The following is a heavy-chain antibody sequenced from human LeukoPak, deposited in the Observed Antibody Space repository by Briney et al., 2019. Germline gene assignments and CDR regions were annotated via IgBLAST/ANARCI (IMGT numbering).Heavy chain of an antibody. CDR2: ISWNSGSI. CDR1: GFTFDDYA. D-gene: IGHD6-19*01. Sequence: GESLRLSCAASGFTFDDYAMHWVRQAPGKGLEWVSGISWNSGSIGYADSVKGRFTISRDNAKNSLYLQMNSLRVEDTAFYYCAKDNRRHYTSGPNPDSLHWGQGALVTVSS. V-gene: IGHV3-9*01. J-gene: IGHJ4*02. CDR3: AKDNRRHYTSGPNPDSLH.